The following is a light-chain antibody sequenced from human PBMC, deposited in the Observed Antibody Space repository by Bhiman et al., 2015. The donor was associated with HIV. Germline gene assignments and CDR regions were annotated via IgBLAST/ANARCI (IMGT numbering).Light chain of an antibody. J-gene: IGLJ3*02. V-gene: IGLV2-23*02. CDR1: SSDVGSYNH. CDR3: CSYAGGATWV. CDR2: DVS. Sequence: QSALTQPASVSGSPGQSITISCTGTSSDVGSYNHVSWYQQHPGKAPKLMIYDVSNRPSGVSNRFSGSKSGNTASLTISGLQAEDEADYYCCSYAGGATWVFGGGTKLTVL.